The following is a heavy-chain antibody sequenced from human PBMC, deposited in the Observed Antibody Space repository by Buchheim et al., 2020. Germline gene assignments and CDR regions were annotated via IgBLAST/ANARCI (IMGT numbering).Heavy chain of an antibody. CDR3: ARGDKVGSVDP. Sequence: QVQLVESGGGVVQPGRSLRLSCAASGFTLSSYAMHWVRQAPGKGLEWVAVISYDGSNKYYADSVKGRFIISRDNSKNTLYLQMNSLRAEDTAVYYCARGDKVGSVDPWGQGTL. D-gene: IGHD3-10*01. J-gene: IGHJ5*02. CDR1: GFTLSSYA. V-gene: IGHV3-30-3*01. CDR2: ISYDGSNK.